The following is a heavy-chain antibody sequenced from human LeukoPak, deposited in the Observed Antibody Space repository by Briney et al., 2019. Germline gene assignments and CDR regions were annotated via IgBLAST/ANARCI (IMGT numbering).Heavy chain of an antibody. V-gene: IGHV4-4*07. CDR3: ARSGYCSSTSCYNTGYLDY. Sequence: PSETLSLTCTVSGGSISSYYWSWIRQPAPTGLEWIWRIYTSGSTNYNPSLKSRVTMSVDTSKYQFSLKLSSVTAADTAVYYCARSGYCSSTSCYNTGYLDYWGQGTLVTVSS. CDR1: GGSISSYY. J-gene: IGHJ4*02. CDR2: IYTSGST. D-gene: IGHD2-2*02.